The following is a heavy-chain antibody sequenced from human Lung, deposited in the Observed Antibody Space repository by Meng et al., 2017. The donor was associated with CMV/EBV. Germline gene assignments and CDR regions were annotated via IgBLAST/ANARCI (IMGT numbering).Heavy chain of an antibody. J-gene: IGHJ4*02. CDR3: ASWNDIDDYMYSFDY. Sequence: SCAGSGLSFNRHSLNWVRQTPGKGLEWVSRISGTSDYTWYADSVKGRFTISRDNARSSLYLQMNSLRPEDTAVYYCASWNDIDDYMYSFDYWCQGVLVTVSS. CDR1: GLSFNRHS. D-gene: IGHD1-1*01. CDR2: ISGTSDYT. V-gene: IGHV3-21*06.